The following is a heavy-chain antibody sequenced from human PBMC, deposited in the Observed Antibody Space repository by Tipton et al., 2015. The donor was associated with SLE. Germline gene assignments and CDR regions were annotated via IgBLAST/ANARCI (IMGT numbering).Heavy chain of an antibody. Sequence: QLVQSGAEVKKPGASVKVSCKASGYTFTSYYLHWVRQAPGQGLEWMGIINPSGGSTNYAQKFQGRVTMTTDTSTNTVYMDLARLTSDDTAVYYCATDRGHLDTWGQGALVTVSS. CDR3: ATDRGHLDT. D-gene: IGHD3-10*01. CDR2: INPSGGST. V-gene: IGHV1-46*01. CDR1: GYTFTSYY. J-gene: IGHJ5*02.